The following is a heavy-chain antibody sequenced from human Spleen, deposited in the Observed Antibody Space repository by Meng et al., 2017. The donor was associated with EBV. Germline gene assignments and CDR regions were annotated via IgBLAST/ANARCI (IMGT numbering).Heavy chain of an antibody. D-gene: IGHD3-10*01. V-gene: IGHV1-18*01. CDR1: GFTFTGYV. Sequence: VQWVQSGAEGKKPGASVKVSCKASGFTFTGYVISWVRQAPGQGLEWMGWITVYSGDTNYAQNFQDRVTMTTDTSTNTAYLELRSLRSDDTAVYYCARDYGSFTDSWGQGTLVTVSS. CDR3: ARDYGSFTDS. CDR2: ITVYSGDT. J-gene: IGHJ4*02.